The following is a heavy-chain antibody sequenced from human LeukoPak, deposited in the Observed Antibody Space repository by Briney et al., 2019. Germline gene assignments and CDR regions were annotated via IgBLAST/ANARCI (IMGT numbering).Heavy chain of an antibody. V-gene: IGHV4-34*01. Sequence: SETLSLTCTVSGGSISSYYWSWIRQPPGKGLEWIGEINHSGRTNYNPSLKSRVTVSLDTSKNQFSLKLNSVTAADTAVYYCARGGRSEYYGSGSHDYWGQGTLVTVSS. J-gene: IGHJ4*02. D-gene: IGHD3-10*01. CDR3: ARGGRSEYYGSGSHDY. CDR2: INHSGRT. CDR1: GGSISSYY.